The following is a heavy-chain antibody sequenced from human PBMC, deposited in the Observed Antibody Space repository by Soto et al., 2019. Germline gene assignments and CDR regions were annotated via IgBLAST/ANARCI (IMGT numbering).Heavy chain of an antibody. CDR3: TSPDGYSSGFEY. D-gene: IGHD5-18*01. CDR1: GLTFSIYW. Sequence: EVQLVESGGGLVQPGGSLRLSCAASGLTFSIYWMSWVRQAPGNGLEWVANIKQDGSEKYYVDSVKGRFIISRDNANNAPHLHRHTLSAEDRAVYYCTSPDGYSSGFEYWGQGTLVSVPS. J-gene: IGHJ4*02. V-gene: IGHV3-7*01. CDR2: IKQDGSEK.